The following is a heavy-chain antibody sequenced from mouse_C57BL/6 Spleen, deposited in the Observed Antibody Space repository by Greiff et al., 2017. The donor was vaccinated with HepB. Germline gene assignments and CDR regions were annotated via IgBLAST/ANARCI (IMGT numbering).Heavy chain of an antibody. J-gene: IGHJ3*01. D-gene: IGHD4-1*01. V-gene: IGHV14-2*01. Sequence: VHVKQSGAELVKPGASVKLSCTASGFNIKDYYMHWVKQRTEQGLEWIGRIDPEDGETKYAPKFQGKATITADISSNTAYLQLSSLTSEDTAVYYCVRGNWEAGFAYWGQGTLVTVSA. CDR1: GFNIKDYY. CDR3: VRGNWEAGFAY. CDR2: IDPEDGET.